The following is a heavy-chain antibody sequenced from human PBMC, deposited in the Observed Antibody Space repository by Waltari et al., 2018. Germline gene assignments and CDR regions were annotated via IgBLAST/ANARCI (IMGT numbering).Heavy chain of an antibody. CDR3: VRLEDCSGPGGNCYSGDSFALDV. CDR2: INHNGNG. Sequence: QVQLQQWGAGQLQPSETLSLTCGVSGGSFSGYSWGWIRQPPGKGLEWMGEINHNGNGNYNPSLRSRVTMLIDTSRSQFSLKVNSGTAADTAVYYCVRLEDCSGPGGNCYSGDSFALDVWGQGTTVTVSS. D-gene: IGHD2-15*01. J-gene: IGHJ6*02. V-gene: IGHV4-34*02. CDR1: GGSFSGYS.